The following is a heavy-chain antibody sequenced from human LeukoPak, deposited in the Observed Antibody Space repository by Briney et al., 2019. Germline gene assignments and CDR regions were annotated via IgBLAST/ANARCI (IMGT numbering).Heavy chain of an antibody. CDR3: AKISRVGATDFDS. CDR2: ISGSRRNT. CDR1: GFTFSSYG. V-gene: IGHV3-23*01. J-gene: IGHJ4*02. D-gene: IGHD1-26*01. Sequence: PGGSLRLSCAASGFTFSSYGMSWVRQAPGKGLEWVSTISGSRRNTYYPDSVKGRFTISRDNSKNTLYLEMNNLRAEDTAVYYCAKISRVGATDFDSWGQGTLVTVSS.